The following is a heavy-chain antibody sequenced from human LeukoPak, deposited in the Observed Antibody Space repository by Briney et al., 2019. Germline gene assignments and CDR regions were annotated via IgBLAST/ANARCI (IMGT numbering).Heavy chain of an antibody. CDR2: IYNTVDV. CDR1: GGSVIGSY. V-gene: IGHV4-59*02. CDR3: ARSRNYDTTGFNPTFYLDS. D-gene: IGHD3-22*01. J-gene: IGHJ4*02. Sequence: PWETLSLTCTVSGGSVIGSYWTWIRQSPGGSLQYIGYIYNTVDVNYSPSLKSRVTISIDMSRHQVSLRLNSVTAADTAIYYCARSRNYDTTGFNPTFYLDSWGQGALVTVAS.